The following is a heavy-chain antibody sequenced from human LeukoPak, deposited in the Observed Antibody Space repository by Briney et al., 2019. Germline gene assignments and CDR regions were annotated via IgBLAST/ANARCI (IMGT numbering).Heavy chain of an antibody. V-gene: IGHV3-7*01. CDR3: ARGYYDSGIDAFDI. D-gene: IGHD3-10*01. CDR2: IKQDGSEK. CDR1: GFTFSSYW. J-gene: IGHJ3*02. Sequence: GGSLRLSCAASGFTFSSYWMSWVRQAPGKGLEWVANIKQDGSEKYYVDSAKGRFTISRDNAKNSLYLQMNSLRAEDTAVYYCARGYYDSGIDAFDIWGQGTMVTVSS.